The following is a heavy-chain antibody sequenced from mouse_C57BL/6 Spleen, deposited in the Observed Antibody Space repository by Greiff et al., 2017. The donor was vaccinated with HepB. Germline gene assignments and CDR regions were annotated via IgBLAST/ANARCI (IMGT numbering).Heavy chain of an antibody. Sequence: QVQLQQPGAELVMPGASVKLSCTASGYTFTSYWMPWVKQRPGQGLEWIGEIDPSDSYTNYIQKFKGKSTLTVDKSYSTAYMQLSSPTSEDSAVYYCARRIYYGNYGWYFDVWGTGTTVTVSS. CDR1: GYTFTSYW. V-gene: IGHV1-69*01. D-gene: IGHD2-1*01. CDR2: IDPSDSYT. CDR3: ARRIYYGNYGWYFDV. J-gene: IGHJ1*03.